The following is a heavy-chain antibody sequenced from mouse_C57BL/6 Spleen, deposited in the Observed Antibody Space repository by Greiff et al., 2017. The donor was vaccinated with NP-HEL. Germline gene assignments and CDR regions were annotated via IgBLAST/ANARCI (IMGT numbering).Heavy chain of an antibody. J-gene: IGHJ4*01. CDR3: AISTTVVACYYAMDY. Sequence: VQLQQSGAELMKPGASVKLSCKATGYTFTGYWIEWVKQRPGHGLEWIGEILPGSGSTNYNEKLKGKATFTADTCSNTAYMQHSSLTTEDSAIYYCAISTTVVACYYAMDYWGQGTSVTVSS. CDR2: ILPGSGST. V-gene: IGHV1-9*01. D-gene: IGHD1-1*01. CDR1: GYTFTGYW.